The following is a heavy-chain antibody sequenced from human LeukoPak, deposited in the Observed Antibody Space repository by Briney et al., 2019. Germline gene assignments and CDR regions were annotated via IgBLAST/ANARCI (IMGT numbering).Heavy chain of an antibody. D-gene: IGHD3-22*01. CDR2: IKQDGSEK. CDR3: ARDPLYYYDSSGYYPHDY. CDR1: GFTFSSYW. Sequence: GGSLRLSCAASGFTFSSYWMSWVRQAPGKGLEWVANIKQDGSEKYYVDSVKGRFTISRDNAKNSLYLQMSSLRAEDTAVYYCARDPLYYYDSSGYYPHDYWGQGTLVTVSS. J-gene: IGHJ4*02. V-gene: IGHV3-7*01.